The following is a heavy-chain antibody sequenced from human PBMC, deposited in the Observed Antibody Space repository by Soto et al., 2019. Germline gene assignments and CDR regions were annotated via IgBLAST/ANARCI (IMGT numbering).Heavy chain of an antibody. CDR2: IYYSGST. CDR1: GGSISSYY. D-gene: IGHD6-19*01. V-gene: IGHV4-59*01. CDR3: ARGRIAVSKDWFDP. J-gene: IGHJ5*02. Sequence: SETLSLTCTVSGGSISSYYWSWIRQPPGKGLEWIGYIYYSGSTNYNPSLKSRVTISVDTSKNQFSLKLSSVTAADTAVYYCARGRIAVSKDWFDPWGQGTLVTVSS.